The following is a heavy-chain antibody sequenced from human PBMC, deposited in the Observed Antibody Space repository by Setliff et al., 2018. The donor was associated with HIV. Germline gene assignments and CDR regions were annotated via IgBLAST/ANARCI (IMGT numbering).Heavy chain of an antibody. D-gene: IGHD6-19*01. Sequence: PSETLSLTCTVSGGSVTSGHYYWGWIRQAPGKGLEWIGNILDGRVTFFNPSLRGRVTISVDASKNQVSLKLRSVTAADSAVYHCARPHSGRGGGAYFDPWGQGILVTSPQ. CDR1: GGSVTSGHYY. V-gene: IGHV4-39*01. CDR3: ARPHSGRGGGAYFDP. J-gene: IGHJ5*02. CDR2: ILDGRVT.